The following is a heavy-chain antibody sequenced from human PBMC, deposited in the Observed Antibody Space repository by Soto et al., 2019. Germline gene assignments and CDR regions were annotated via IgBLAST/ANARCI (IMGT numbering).Heavy chain of an antibody. CDR2: INPNSGGT. V-gene: IGHV1-2*04. Sequence: ASVKVSCKASGYTFTGYYMHWVRQAPGQGLEWMGWINPNSGGTNYAQKFQGWVTMTGDTSISTAYMELSRLRSDDTAVYYCARGKYSRSSVNWFDPWGQGTLVTVSS. D-gene: IGHD6-6*01. CDR1: GYTFTGYY. CDR3: ARGKYSRSSVNWFDP. J-gene: IGHJ5*02.